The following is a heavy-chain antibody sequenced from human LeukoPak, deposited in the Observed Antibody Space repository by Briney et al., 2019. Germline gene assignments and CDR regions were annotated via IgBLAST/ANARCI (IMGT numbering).Heavy chain of an antibody. Sequence: ASVKVSCKASGYTFTSYYMHWVRQAPGQGLEWMGIINPSGGTTNYAQKFQGRGTMARDTSTSTDYLELTSLRSEDTAVYYCARDSGDWTVDDWGQGTLVTVSS. CDR2: INPSGGTT. J-gene: IGHJ4*02. D-gene: IGHD2-21*02. CDR3: ARDSGDWTVDD. CDR1: GYTFTSYY. V-gene: IGHV1-46*01.